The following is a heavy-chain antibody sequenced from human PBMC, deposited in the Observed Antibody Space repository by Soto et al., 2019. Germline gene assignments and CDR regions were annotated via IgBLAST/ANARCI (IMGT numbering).Heavy chain of an antibody. CDR2: IYDTGTT. CDR1: GASFSGYY. CDR3: VRDGTKTLRDCFDP. V-gene: IGHV4-4*07. J-gene: IGHJ5*02. Sequence: PSETLSLTCTVSGASFSGYYWSWIRKAAGKGLEWIGRIYDTGTTDYNPSLKSRVMMSVDTSKKQFSLKLRSVTAADTAVYYCVRDGTKTLRDCFDPWGQGILVTVSS. D-gene: IGHD1-1*01.